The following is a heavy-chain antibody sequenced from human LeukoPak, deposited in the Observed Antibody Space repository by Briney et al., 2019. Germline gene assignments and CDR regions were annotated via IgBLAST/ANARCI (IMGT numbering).Heavy chain of an antibody. CDR2: ISSSSSYI. CDR3: ARGTPGYYYDSSGYYDY. J-gene: IGHJ4*02. D-gene: IGHD3-22*01. V-gene: IGHV3-21*01. Sequence: PGGSLRLSCGASGFTFNHYTMNWVRQAPGKGLEWVASISSSSSYIYYADSVKGRFTISRDNAKNSLYLQMNSLRAEDTAVYYCARGTPGYYYDSSGYYDYWGQGTLVTVSS. CDR1: GFTFNHYT.